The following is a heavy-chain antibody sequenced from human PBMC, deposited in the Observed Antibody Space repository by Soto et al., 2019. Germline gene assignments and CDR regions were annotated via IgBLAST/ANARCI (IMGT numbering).Heavy chain of an antibody. CDR1: GFTFSSYS. CDR2: ISSSSSYI. Sequence: EVQLVESGGGLVKPGGSLRLSCAASGFTFSSYSMNWVRQAPGKGLEWVSSISSSSSYIYYADSVKGRFTISRDNAKNSLYLQMNSLRAEDTAVYYCARDSEGEQQVDGEGAFDIWGQGTMVTVSS. V-gene: IGHV3-21*01. J-gene: IGHJ3*02. CDR3: ARDSEGEQQVDGEGAFDI. D-gene: IGHD6-13*01.